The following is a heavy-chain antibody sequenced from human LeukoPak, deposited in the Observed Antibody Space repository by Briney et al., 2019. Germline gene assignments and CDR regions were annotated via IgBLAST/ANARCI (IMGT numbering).Heavy chain of an antibody. V-gene: IGHV4-59*01. J-gene: IGHJ4*02. CDR3: ARGFRTVHDY. CDR1: GGSISGYY. D-gene: IGHD1-1*01. Sequence: PSETLSLTCTVSGGSISGYYWSWIRQPPGKGLEWIGYIYYSGSTNYNPSLKSRVTISVDTSKNQFSLKLSSVTAADTAVYYCARGFRTVHDYWGQGTLVTVSS. CDR2: IYYSGST.